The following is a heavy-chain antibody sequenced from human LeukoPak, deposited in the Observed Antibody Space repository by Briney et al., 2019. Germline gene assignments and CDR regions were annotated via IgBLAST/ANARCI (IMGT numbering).Heavy chain of an antibody. CDR2: ISGYNGNT. CDR1: GYTFINYG. CDR3: ARLSTNSRVGGYDPQWYFDL. Sequence: EASVEVSCKASGYTFINYGFSWVRQAPGQGLEWMGWISGYNGNTNYLQRFQGRVTMTTDTSTNTVYMELRSLRSDDTAVYYCARLSTNSRVGGYDPQWYFDLWGRGTLVTVSS. V-gene: IGHV1-18*04. J-gene: IGHJ2*01. D-gene: IGHD5-12*01.